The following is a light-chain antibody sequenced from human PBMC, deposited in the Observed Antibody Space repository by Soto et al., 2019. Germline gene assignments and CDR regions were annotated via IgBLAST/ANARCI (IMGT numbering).Light chain of an antibody. V-gene: IGLV2-14*01. CDR3: SSYTTSSAHYV. CDR1: GSDVGGFNY. J-gene: IGLJ1*01. CDR2: EVS. Sequence: QSALTQPASVSGSPGQSITISCTGTGSDVGGFNYVSWYQHHPGKAPKLIIFEVSNRPSGVSSRFSGSKSGNSASLTISGLQAEDEADYFCSSYTTSSAHYVFGTGTKLTVL.